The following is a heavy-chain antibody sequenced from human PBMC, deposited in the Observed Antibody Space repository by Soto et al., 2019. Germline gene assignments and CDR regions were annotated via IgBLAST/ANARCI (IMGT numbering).Heavy chain of an antibody. CDR2: VRGNGDPP. D-gene: IGHD5-12*01. J-gene: IGHJ4*02. CDR1: GFTFSSYA. Sequence: GGSLRLSCSASGFTFSSYAMHCVRQAPGKGLEYVSGVRGNGDPPFYADSVKGRFTISRDNSKNTLYLQMSSLSADDTAVYYCVKSRGGNNFDFFDWGQGALVTVSS. CDR3: VKSRGGNNFDFFD. V-gene: IGHV3-64D*06.